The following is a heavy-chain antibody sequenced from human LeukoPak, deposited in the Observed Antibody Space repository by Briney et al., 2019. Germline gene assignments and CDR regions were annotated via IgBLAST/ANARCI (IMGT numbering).Heavy chain of an antibody. CDR1: GRSISSHY. CDR2: IYYSGST. J-gene: IGHJ4*02. CDR3: ARGTTYYDFWSGYYYFDY. V-gene: IGHV4-59*11. D-gene: IGHD3-3*01. Sequence: SETLSLTCTVSGRSISSHYWSWIRQPPGKGLEWIGYIYYSGSTNYNPSLKSRVTISVDTSKNQLSLKLSSVTAADTAVYYCARGTTYYDFWSGYYYFDYWGQGTLVTVSS.